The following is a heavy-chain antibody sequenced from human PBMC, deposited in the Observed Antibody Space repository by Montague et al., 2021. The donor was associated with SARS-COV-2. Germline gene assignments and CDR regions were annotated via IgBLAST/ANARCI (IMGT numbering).Heavy chain of an antibody. CDR3: ARLRDGVVPSPILGGAPYYSYYCMDV. Sequence: SETLSLTCAVHGTSFSGYYWNWIRQPPGKGLEWIGEINHGGSTKYSPSLKSRLTISADTSKNQFSLKLTSVAAADTAVYYCARLRDGVVPSPILGGAPYYSYYCMDVWGRGTTVTVSS. V-gene: IGHV4-34*01. J-gene: IGHJ6*03. CDR2: INHGGST. D-gene: IGHD2-15*01. CDR1: GTSFSGYY.